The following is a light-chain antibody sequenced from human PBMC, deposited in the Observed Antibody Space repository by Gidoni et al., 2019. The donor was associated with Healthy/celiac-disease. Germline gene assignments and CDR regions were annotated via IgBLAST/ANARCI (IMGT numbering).Light chain of an antibody. CDR2: DAS. CDR1: QDISNY. V-gene: IGKV1-33*01. CDR3: DP. J-gene: IGKJ4*01. Sequence: DIQMTQSPSSLSASLGDRVTFTSQASQDISNYLNWYQQKPVKAPKLLIYDASNLEAGVPPRFSGSGSGKDFTFTISSLQPEDIAKYYFDPFGGGTKVEIK.